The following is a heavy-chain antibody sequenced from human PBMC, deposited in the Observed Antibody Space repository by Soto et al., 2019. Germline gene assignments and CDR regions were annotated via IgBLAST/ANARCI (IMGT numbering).Heavy chain of an antibody. D-gene: IGHD6-19*01. CDR3: ARQQWGYYYYMDV. V-gene: IGHV4-59*08. CDR1: GGSISSYY. Sequence: SETLSLTCTVSGGSISSYYWSWIRQPPGKGLEWIGYIYYSGSTNYNPSLKSRVTISVDTSKNQSSLKLSSVTAADTAVYYCARQQWGYYYYMDVWGKGTTVTVSS. J-gene: IGHJ6*03. CDR2: IYYSGST.